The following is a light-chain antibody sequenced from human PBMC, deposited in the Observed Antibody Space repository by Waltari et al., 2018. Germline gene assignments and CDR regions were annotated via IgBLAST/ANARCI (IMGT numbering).Light chain of an antibody. CDR2: GAS. CDR3: QQDNNWPLL. CDR1: QSIRNN. Sequence: EIVMPQSPATLSVSPGERATLSCRASQSIRNNLPWYQQKHGQAPRLLFYGASIRASGFPARFSGSGSGTEFTLTINSMQSEDFAVYYCQQDNNWPLLFGQGTKVEIK. J-gene: IGKJ1*01. V-gene: IGKV3-15*01.